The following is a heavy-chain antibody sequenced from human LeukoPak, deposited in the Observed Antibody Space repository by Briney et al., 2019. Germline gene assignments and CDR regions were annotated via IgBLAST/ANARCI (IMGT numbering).Heavy chain of an antibody. D-gene: IGHD2-15*01. CDR3: AKDPWDCSGRSCPMYYYYMDV. CDR1: GFTFSSFG. CDR2: IRYDGSEK. V-gene: IGHV3-30*02. Sequence: GGPLRLSCAASGFTFSSFGMHWVRQAPGKGLEWVAFIRYDGSEKYYANSVEGRCTISRDHSKNAVYLQMNSLRAGDTAVYYCAKDPWDCSGRSCPMYYYYMDVWGKGTTVTVSS. J-gene: IGHJ6*03.